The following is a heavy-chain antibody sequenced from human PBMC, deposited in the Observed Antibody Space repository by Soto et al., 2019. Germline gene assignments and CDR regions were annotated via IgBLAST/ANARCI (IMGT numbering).Heavy chain of an antibody. J-gene: IGHJ4*02. Sequence: SETLSLTCTVSGASISSYYWSWIRQPPGKGLEWVGFIFHSGSTNCNPSLKSRVTFSVDTSKNQFSLKLTSVTAGDTAVYYCARDQNGSPHFDYWGQGILVTVSS. CDR2: IFHSGST. V-gene: IGHV4-59*01. D-gene: IGHD1-26*01. CDR1: GASISSYY. CDR3: ARDQNGSPHFDY.